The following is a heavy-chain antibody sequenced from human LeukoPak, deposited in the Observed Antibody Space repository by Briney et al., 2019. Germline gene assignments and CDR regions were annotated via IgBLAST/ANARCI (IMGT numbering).Heavy chain of an antibody. CDR1: GFTFSS. Sequence: PGGSLRLSCAASGFTFSSMNWVRQAPGKGLEWISYISGSSSTMYYADSVKGRFTISRDNAKSSLFLQMNSLRAEDTAVYYCARPDYGGNSGEYYHYGRRLGPRDHGHRLL. CDR2: ISGSSSTM. J-gene: IGHJ6*02. V-gene: IGHV3-48*01. D-gene: IGHD4-23*01. CDR3: ARPDYGGNSGEYYHYGRR.